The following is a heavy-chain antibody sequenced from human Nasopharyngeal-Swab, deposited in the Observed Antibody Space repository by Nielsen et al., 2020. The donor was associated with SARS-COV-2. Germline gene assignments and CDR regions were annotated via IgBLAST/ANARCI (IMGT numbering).Heavy chain of an antibody. Sequence: ASLNISCAASGSTFSSYDMHWLRQATGKGLEWVSAIGTAGDTYYPGSVKGRFTISRENATNSLYLQMNSLRAGDTAVYYCARGYDSSGYLRPIDAFDIWGQGTMVTVSS. J-gene: IGHJ3*02. CDR3: ARGYDSSGYLRPIDAFDI. V-gene: IGHV3-13*04. CDR2: IGTAGDT. D-gene: IGHD3-22*01. CDR1: GSTFSSYD.